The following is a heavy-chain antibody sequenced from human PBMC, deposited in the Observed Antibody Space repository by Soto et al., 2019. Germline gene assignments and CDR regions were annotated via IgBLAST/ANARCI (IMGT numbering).Heavy chain of an antibody. Sequence: ASVKVSCKASGYTFTSYTITWVRQAPGQGLEWMGWISTYNGNTNYAQKIQGRVTMTTDTTTSTAYMELRSLRSDDTAVYYCARSNGGDYWGQGTMVAVYS. D-gene: IGHD7-27*01. CDR1: GYTFTSYT. CDR2: ISTYNGNT. V-gene: IGHV1-18*04. J-gene: IGHJ4*02. CDR3: ARSNGGDY.